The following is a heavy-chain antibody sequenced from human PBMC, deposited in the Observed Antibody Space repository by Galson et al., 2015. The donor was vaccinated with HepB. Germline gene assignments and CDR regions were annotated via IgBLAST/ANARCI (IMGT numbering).Heavy chain of an antibody. CDR2: ISRGGGTT. D-gene: IGHD1-26*01. V-gene: IGHV3-23*01. CDR1: GFTFSNYA. CDR3: ARNSGNNYRYFFKS. J-gene: IGHJ5*02. Sequence: SLRLSCATSGFTFSNYAMSWVRQAPGKGLEWVSGISRGGGTTHHADSVKGRFTISRDNSKNTVYLQIDDLRAEDTAVYYCARNSGNNYRYFFKSWGQGTLVTVSS.